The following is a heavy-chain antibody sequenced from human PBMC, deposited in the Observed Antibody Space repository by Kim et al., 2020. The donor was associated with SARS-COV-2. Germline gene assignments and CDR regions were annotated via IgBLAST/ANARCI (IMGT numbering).Heavy chain of an antibody. D-gene: IGHD3-22*01. CDR1: GFTFSGSV. J-gene: IGHJ4*02. Sequence: GGSLRLSCAVSGFTFSGSVMHWVRQASGKGLEWVGHIRSKAKNYATSYASSVEGRFTNSKDYSKNTAFLQMNSLRTEDAAVYYCIRRDDRSGYYSLGDWGQGTLVTVSS. CDR3: IRRDDRSGYYSLGD. V-gene: IGHV3-73*01. CDR2: IRSKAKNYAT.